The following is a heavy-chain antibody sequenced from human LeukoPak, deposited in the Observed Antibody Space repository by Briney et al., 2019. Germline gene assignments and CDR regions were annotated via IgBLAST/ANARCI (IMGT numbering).Heavy chain of an antibody. CDR2: ISSSGSTI. V-gene: IGHV3-48*03. Sequence: GGSLRLSCAASGFTFSSYEMNWVRQAPGKGLEWVSYISSSGSTIYYADSVKGRFTISRDNAKNSLYLQMNSLRAEDTAVYYCARRAGAYSHPFDYWGQGTLVTVSS. D-gene: IGHD4/OR15-4a*01. CDR1: GFTFSSYE. CDR3: ARRAGAYSHPFDY. J-gene: IGHJ4*02.